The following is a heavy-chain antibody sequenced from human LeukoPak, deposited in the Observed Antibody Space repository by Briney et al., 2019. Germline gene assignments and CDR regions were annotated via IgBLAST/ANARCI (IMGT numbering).Heavy chain of an antibody. J-gene: IGHJ6*03. CDR1: GYSFTNYW. Sequence: GESLKISCKGSGYSFTNYWVGWVRQMPGKGLEWMGIIYPGDSDTRYSPSFQGQVTISADKSISTAYPQWSSLKASDTAMYYCARQINDYYDSSGYNYYYYMDVWGKGTTVTVSS. D-gene: IGHD3-22*01. V-gene: IGHV5-51*01. CDR3: ARQINDYYDSSGYNYYYYMDV. CDR2: IYPGDSDT.